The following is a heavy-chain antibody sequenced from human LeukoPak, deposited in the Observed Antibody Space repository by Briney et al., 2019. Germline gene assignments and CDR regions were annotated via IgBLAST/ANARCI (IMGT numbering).Heavy chain of an antibody. J-gene: IGHJ4*02. Sequence: GGSLRLSCAASGFTFSSYTMSWVRQAPGKGLEWVSTITTSDGNTYYADPVKGRFTVSRDNSKNTLYLQMNSLRAEDTAVYYCATNRFILRFLEWLPGGDFDYWGQGTLVTVSS. D-gene: IGHD3-3*01. V-gene: IGHV3-23*01. CDR1: GFTFSSYT. CDR3: ATNRFILRFLEWLPGGDFDY. CDR2: ITTSDGNT.